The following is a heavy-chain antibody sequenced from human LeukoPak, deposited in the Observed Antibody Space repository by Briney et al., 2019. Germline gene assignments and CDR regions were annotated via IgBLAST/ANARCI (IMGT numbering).Heavy chain of an antibody. CDR3: ARRYDFWSGYFDY. D-gene: IGHD3-3*01. CDR2: IYSGGST. V-gene: IGHV3-66*02. J-gene: IGHJ4*02. Sequence: GGSLRLSCAASGFTLSSNYMSWVRQAPGKGLEWVSVIYSGGSTYYADSVKGRFTISRDNSKNTLYLQMNSLRAEDTAVYYCARRYDFWSGYFDYWGQGTLVTVSS. CDR1: GFTLSSNY.